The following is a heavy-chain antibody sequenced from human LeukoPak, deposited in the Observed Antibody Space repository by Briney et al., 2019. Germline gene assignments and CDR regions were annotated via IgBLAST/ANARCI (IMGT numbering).Heavy chain of an antibody. J-gene: IGHJ5*02. D-gene: IGHD5-24*01. Sequence: HPGGSLRLSCAASGFRFSGFSMGRVRQAPGKGLEWVANINPDGSDIDYVDSVKGRFTISRDNAKNTVSLQMNSLTVEGTGVYYCAKEGRGYYSYGSWGQGTLLTVSS. V-gene: IGHV3-7*03. CDR3: AKEGRGYYSYGS. CDR2: INPDGSDI. CDR1: GFRFSGFS.